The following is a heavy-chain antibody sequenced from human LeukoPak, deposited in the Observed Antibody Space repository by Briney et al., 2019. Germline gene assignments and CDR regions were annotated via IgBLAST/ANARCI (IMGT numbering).Heavy chain of an antibody. J-gene: IGHJ1*01. Sequence: SETLSLTCTVSGGSVGSVGYYWGWIRQPPGKGLEWIGYVYYSGSTNYNPSLKSRVTISVDTSKNQFSLRLSSVTAADTAVYYCARDYDYRYFQHWGQGTLVTVSS. CDR1: GGSVGSVGYY. CDR3: ARDYDYRYFQH. D-gene: IGHD3-16*01. V-gene: IGHV4-61*08. CDR2: VYYSGST.